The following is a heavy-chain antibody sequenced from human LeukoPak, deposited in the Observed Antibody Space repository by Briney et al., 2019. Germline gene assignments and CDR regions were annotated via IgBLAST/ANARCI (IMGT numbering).Heavy chain of an antibody. Sequence: ASVKVSCKASGYTLTGYYMHWVRQAPGQGLEWMGWINPNSGGTNYAQKFQGRVTMTRDTSISTAYMELSRLRSDDTAVYYCARGHQYYYDSSGYYVWGQGTLVTVSS. CDR2: INPNSGGT. CDR3: ARGHQYYYDSSGYYV. V-gene: IGHV1-2*02. J-gene: IGHJ4*02. D-gene: IGHD3-22*01. CDR1: GYTLTGYY.